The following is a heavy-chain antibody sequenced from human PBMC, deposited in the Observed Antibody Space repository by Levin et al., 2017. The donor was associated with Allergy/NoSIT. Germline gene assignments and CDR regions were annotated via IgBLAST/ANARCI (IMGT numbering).Heavy chain of an antibody. CDR1: GYSFTSYW. D-gene: IGHD2-21*01. J-gene: IGHJ4*02. V-gene: IGHV5-51*01. CDR2: IFPSDSDT. Sequence: AGGSLRLSCQASGYSFTSYWFGWVRQRPGKGLEWMGLIFPSDSDTRVSPSFQGQIIMSVDKSIATAYLQWSSLKASDSAMYYCARRDSDGSNSFDYWGQGTLVTVSS. CDR3: ARRDSDGSNSFDY.